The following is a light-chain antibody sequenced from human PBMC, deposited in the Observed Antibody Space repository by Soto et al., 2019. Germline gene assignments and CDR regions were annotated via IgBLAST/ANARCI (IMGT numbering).Light chain of an antibody. J-gene: IGKJ3*01. Sequence: DIQMTQSPSSLSASVGDRVTITCRASERITTHLNWYQQEPGKAPNLLIYAASILQSGVPSRFSGSGSGTDFTLTISSLQPEDSATYYCQQSYSTPFTFGPGTKVAIK. CDR1: ERITTH. V-gene: IGKV1-39*01. CDR2: AAS. CDR3: QQSYSTPFT.